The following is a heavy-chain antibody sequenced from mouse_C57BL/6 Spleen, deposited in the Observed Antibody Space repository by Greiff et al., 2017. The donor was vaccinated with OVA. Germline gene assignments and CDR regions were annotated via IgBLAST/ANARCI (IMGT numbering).Heavy chain of an antibody. CDR2: IDPENGDT. Sequence: VQLQQSGAELVRPGASVKLSCTASGFNIKDDYMHWVKQRPEQGLEWIGWIDPENGDTEYASKFQGKATITADTSSNTAYLQLSSLTSEDTAVYYCTTHSSGYGLWFAYWGQGTLVTVSA. CDR3: TTHSSGYGLWFAY. D-gene: IGHD3-2*02. J-gene: IGHJ3*01. CDR1: GFNIKDDY. V-gene: IGHV14-4*01.